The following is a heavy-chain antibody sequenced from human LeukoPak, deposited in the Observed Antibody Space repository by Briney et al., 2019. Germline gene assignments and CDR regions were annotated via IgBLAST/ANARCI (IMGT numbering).Heavy chain of an antibody. V-gene: IGHV4-39*01. CDR3: ARPTPTMIVEK. CDR2: IYYSGST. D-gene: IGHD3-22*01. CDR1: GGSISSSSYY. Sequence: PSETLSLTCTVSGGSISSSSYYWGWIRQPPGKGLEWIGSIYYSGSTYYNPSLKSRVTISVDTSKNQFSLKLSSVTAADTAVYYCARPTPTMIVEKWGQGTLVTVSS. J-gene: IGHJ4*02.